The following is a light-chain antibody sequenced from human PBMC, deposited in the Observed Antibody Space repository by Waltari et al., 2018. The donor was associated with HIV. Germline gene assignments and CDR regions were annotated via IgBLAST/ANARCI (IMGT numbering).Light chain of an antibody. CDR1: RSAVGGYNY. CDR3: CSYAGSSTVV. V-gene: IGLV2-23*02. Sequence: QSALTQPASVSGSPGHSLTLSCTGTRSAVGGYNYVSWYQQHPGKAPKLMIYDVSKRPSGVSNRFSGSKSGNTASLTISGLQAEDEADYYCCSYAGSSTVVFGGGTKLTVL. CDR2: DVS. J-gene: IGLJ2*01.